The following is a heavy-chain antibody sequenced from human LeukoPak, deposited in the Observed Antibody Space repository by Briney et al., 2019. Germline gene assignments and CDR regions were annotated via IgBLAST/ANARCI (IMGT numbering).Heavy chain of an antibody. J-gene: IGHJ1*01. CDR3: ARDVSDFWSGYYSAEYFQH. Sequence: GASVTVSCKASGYTFTIYGISWVRQAPGQGLEWMGWISAYNGNTNYAQKLQGRVTMTTDTSTSTAYMELRSLRSDDTAVYYCARDVSDFWSGYYSAEYFQHWGQGTLVTVSS. V-gene: IGHV1-18*01. CDR1: GYTFTIYG. CDR2: ISAYNGNT. D-gene: IGHD3-3*01.